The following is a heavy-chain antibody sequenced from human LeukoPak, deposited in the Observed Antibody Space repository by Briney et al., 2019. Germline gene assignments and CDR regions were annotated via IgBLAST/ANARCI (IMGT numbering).Heavy chain of an antibody. Sequence: GGSLRLSCAASGFTFSSYAMHWVRQAPGKGLEWVAVISYDGSNKYYADSVKGRFTISRDNSKNTLYLQMNSLRAEDTAVYYCARDRSGTLDYWGQGTLVTVSS. CDR2: ISYDGSNK. CDR3: ARDRSGTLDY. CDR1: GFTFSSYA. V-gene: IGHV3-30-3*01. D-gene: IGHD2/OR15-2a*01. J-gene: IGHJ4*02.